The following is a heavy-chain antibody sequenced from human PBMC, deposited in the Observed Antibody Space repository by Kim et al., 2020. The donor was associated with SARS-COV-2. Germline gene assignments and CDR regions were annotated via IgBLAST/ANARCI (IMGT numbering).Heavy chain of an antibody. CDR3: ARAEVHYYDTSGKLACDGFDN. V-gene: IGHV3-7*04. J-gene: IGHJ3*02. D-gene: IGHD3-22*01. CDR2: IKQDGIEK. Sequence: GGSLRLSCAASGFTFSSYWMNWVRQAPGKGLEWVANIKQDGIEKHYVDSVKGRFTISRDNAKNSLYLQMKSLRAEDTAVYYCARAEVHYYDTSGKLACDGFDNWGQGTVVTVSS. CDR1: GFTFSSYW.